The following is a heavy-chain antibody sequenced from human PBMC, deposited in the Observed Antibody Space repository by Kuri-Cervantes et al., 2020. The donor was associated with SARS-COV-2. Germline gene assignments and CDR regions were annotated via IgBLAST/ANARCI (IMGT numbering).Heavy chain of an antibody. CDR2: IRYDGSNK. V-gene: IGHV3-30*02. CDR1: GFTFSSYG. J-gene: IGHJ4*02. Sequence: GESLKISCAASGFTFSSYGMHWVRQAPGKGLEWVAFIRYDGSNKYYADSVKGRFTISRDNSKNTLYLQMNSLRAEDTAVYYCARLILWFGEFHQFDYWGQGTLVTVSS. D-gene: IGHD3-10*01. CDR3: ARLILWFGEFHQFDY.